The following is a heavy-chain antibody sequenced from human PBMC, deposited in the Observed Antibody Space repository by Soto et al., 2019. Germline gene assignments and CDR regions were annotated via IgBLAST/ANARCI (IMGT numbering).Heavy chain of an antibody. D-gene: IGHD2-2*01. CDR2: INAGNGNT. Sequence: ASVKVSCKASGYTFTSYAMHWVRQAPGQRLEWMGWINAGNGNTKYSQKFQGRVTITRDTSASTAYMELSSLRSEDTAVYYCAREGEIIVVVPAARNWFDPWGQGTLVTVSS. V-gene: IGHV1-3*01. J-gene: IGHJ5*02. CDR1: GYTFTSYA. CDR3: AREGEIIVVVPAARNWFDP.